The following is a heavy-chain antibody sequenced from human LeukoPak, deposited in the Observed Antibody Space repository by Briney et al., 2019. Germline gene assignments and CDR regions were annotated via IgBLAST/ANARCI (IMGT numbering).Heavy chain of an antibody. D-gene: IGHD2-2*01. CDR2: INSYSGRT. V-gene: IGHV1-2*02. CDR1: GFTFSDYY. Sequence: ASVKVSCKASGFTFSDYYIHWVRQAPGQGLEWMGWINSYSGRTNYAEKFQGRVAMTRDTSISTAYMELSSLRSDDTAVYYCARATGNVPRQDWGQGTLVTVSS. CDR3: ARATGNVPRQD. J-gene: IGHJ4*02.